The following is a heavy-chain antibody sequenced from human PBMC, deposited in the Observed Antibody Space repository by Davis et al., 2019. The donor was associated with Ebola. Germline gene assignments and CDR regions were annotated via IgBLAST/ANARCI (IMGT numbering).Heavy chain of an antibody. D-gene: IGHD3-22*01. CDR2: IYYSGST. J-gene: IGHJ3*02. CDR1: GGSISSYY. Sequence: MPSETLSLTCTVSGGSISSYYWSWIRQPPGKGLEWIGYIYYSGSTNYNPSLKSRVTISVDTSKNQFSLKLSSMTAADTAVYYCARDGYYYDSSGYHVVAFDIWGQGTMVTVSS. V-gene: IGHV4-59*01. CDR3: ARDGYYYDSSGYHVVAFDI.